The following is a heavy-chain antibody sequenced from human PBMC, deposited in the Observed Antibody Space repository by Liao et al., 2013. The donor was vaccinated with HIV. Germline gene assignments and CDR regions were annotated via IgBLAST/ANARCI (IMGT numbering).Heavy chain of an antibody. D-gene: IGHD3-9*01. Sequence: QVQLQESGPGLVKPSQTLSLTCTVSGGSISSGSYYWSWIRQPAGKGLEWIGRIYTSGSTNYNPSLKSRVTMSVDTSKNQFSLKLSSVTAADTAIYYCARVYIVKYLDWSGSSYFYHMDVWDKGTSVTVSS. CDR2: IYTSGST. J-gene: IGHJ6*03. CDR1: GGSISSGSYY. CDR3: ARVYIVKYLDWSGSSYFYHMDV. V-gene: IGHV4-61*02.